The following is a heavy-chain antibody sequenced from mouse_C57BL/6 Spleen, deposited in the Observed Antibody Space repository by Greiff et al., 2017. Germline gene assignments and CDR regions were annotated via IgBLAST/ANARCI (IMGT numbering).Heavy chain of an antibody. CDR3: ARREGDGAWFAY. V-gene: IGHV1-55*01. CDR2: IYPGSGST. CDR1: GYTFTSYW. D-gene: IGHD2-3*01. Sequence: QVQLQQPGAELVKPGASVKMSCKASGYTFTSYWITWVKQRPGQGLEWIGDIYPGSGSTNYNEKFKSKATLTVDTSSSTAYMQLSSLTSEDSAVYYCARREGDGAWFAYWGQGTLVTVSA. J-gene: IGHJ3*01.